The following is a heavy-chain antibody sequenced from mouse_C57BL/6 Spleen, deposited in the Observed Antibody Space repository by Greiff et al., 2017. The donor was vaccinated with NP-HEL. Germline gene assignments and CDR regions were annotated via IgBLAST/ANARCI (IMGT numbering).Heavy chain of an antibody. Sequence: EVMLVESGGGLVKPGGSLKLSCAASGFTFSDYGMHWVRQAPEKGLEWVAYISSGSSTIYYADTVKGRCTISRDNAKNTLFLQMTSLRSEDTAMYYCARLATGYYFDYWGQGTTLTVSS. CDR1: GFTFSDYG. D-gene: IGHD4-1*02. CDR3: ARLATGYYFDY. V-gene: IGHV5-17*01. J-gene: IGHJ2*01. CDR2: ISSGSSTI.